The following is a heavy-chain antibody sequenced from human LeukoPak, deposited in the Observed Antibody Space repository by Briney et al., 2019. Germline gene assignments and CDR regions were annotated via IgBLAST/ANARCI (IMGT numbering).Heavy chain of an antibody. Sequence: SETLSLTCTVSTASISGDTYYWSWIRQPPGKGLEWLGYIHHTGSTYYNPSLKSRVTISVDRSKNQFSLNLSSVTAADTAVYNCARVGSSWPHYYFDYWGQGTLVTVSS. V-gene: IGHV4-30-2*01. CDR2: IHHTGST. D-gene: IGHD6-13*01. CDR1: TASISGDTYY. J-gene: IGHJ4*02. CDR3: ARVGSSWPHYYFDY.